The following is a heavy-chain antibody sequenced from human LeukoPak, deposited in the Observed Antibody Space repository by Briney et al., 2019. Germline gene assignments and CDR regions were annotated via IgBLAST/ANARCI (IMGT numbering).Heavy chain of an antibody. Sequence: SETLSLTCTVSGGSISSYYWSWIRQPPGKGLEWIGYIYYSGSTNYNPSLKSRVTISVDTSKNQFSLKLSSVTAADTAVYYCARLGDYYYYGMDVWGQGTTVTVSS. D-gene: IGHD3-16*01. V-gene: IGHV4-59*08. CDR2: IYYSGST. CDR1: GGSISSYY. J-gene: IGHJ6*02. CDR3: ARLGDYYYYGMDV.